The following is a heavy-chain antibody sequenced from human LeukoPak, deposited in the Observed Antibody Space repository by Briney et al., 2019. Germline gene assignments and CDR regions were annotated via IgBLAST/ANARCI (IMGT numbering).Heavy chain of an antibody. D-gene: IGHD6-6*01. CDR1: GFTFSSYS. Sequence: KTGGSLRLSCAASGFTFSSYSMNWVRQAPGKGLEWVSSISSSSSYIYYADSVKGRFTISSDNAKNSLYLQMNSLRAEDTAVYYCARDVAYSSSSPEDDYWGQGTLVTVSS. CDR2: ISSSSSYI. V-gene: IGHV3-21*01. J-gene: IGHJ4*02. CDR3: ARDVAYSSSSPEDDY.